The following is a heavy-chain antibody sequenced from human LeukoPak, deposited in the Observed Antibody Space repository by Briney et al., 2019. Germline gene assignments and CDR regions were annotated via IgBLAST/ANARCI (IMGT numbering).Heavy chain of an antibody. CDR2: FDPEDGET. J-gene: IGHJ3*02. V-gene: IGHV1-24*01. CDR1: GYTLTELS. D-gene: IGHD3-10*01. Sequence: ASVKVSCKVSGYTLTELSMHWVRQAPGKGLEWMGGFDPEDGETIYAQKFQGRVTMTEDTSTDTAYMELSSLRSEDTAVYYCATTGPLASPDDAFDIWGQGTMVTVSS. CDR3: ATTGPLASPDDAFDI.